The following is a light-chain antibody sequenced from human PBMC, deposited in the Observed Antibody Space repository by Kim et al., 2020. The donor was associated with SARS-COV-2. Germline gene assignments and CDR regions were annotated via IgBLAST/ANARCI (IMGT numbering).Light chain of an antibody. CDR1: QRVSSN. CDR3: QQYNNWPPAT. CDR2: GAS. Sequence: FPRERATHSCRASQRVSSNLAWYQQKPGQAPRLLIYGASTRATGIPARFSGSGSVTEFTLSISSLQSEDFAVYYCQQYNNWPPATFGGGTKVDIK. J-gene: IGKJ4*01. V-gene: IGKV3-15*01.